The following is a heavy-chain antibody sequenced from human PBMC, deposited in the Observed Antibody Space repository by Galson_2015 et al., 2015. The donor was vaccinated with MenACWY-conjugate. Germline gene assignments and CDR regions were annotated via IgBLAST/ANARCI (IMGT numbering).Heavy chain of an antibody. CDR2: IHSGGGT. CDR1: GFTVSSNY. Sequence: SLRLSCAASGFTVSSNYMGWVRQAPGKGLEWVSVIHSGGGTYYADSVKGRFTISRDNSKNTLYLQMSSLRAEDTAIYYCVRDTHYGFDIWGQGTMVTVSS. CDR3: VRDTHYGFDI. D-gene: IGHD3-16*01. V-gene: IGHV3-53*01. J-gene: IGHJ3*02.